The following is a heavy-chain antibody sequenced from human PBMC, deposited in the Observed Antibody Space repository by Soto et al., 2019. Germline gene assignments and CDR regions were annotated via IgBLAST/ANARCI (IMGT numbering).Heavy chain of an antibody. V-gene: IGHV1-69*12. D-gene: IGHD3-3*01. J-gene: IGHJ5*02. Sequence: QVQLVQSGAEVKEPGSSVNVSCKTSGGTFGNTAVTWVRQVPGQGLEWIGGIVPLFGTANYAQKFRGRVMSTAHEPTSXAYMDLSSLRSDDTAIYDCARDGDPGYSFWSGPLGGGRFDPWGQGTLVTVSS. CDR1: GGTFGNTA. CDR3: ARDGDPGYSFWSGPLGGGRFDP. CDR2: IVPLFGTA.